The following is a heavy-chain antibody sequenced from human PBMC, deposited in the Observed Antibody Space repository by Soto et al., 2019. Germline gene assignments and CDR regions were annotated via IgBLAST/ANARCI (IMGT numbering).Heavy chain of an antibody. D-gene: IGHD2-2*01. CDR3: AKFDAHPMYDISAVPDC. J-gene: IGHJ4*02. V-gene: IGHV3-23*01. Sequence: EVQLLESGGGLVQPGGSLRLSCAASGFTFSGYAMTWVRQAPGGGLEWVSAISGSASNTFYADSVKGRFTISRDNPRNTLYLQMNSLRVDDAAVDYWAKFDAHPMYDISAVPDCWGQGTLVSVSS. CDR1: GFTFSGYA. CDR2: ISGSASNT.